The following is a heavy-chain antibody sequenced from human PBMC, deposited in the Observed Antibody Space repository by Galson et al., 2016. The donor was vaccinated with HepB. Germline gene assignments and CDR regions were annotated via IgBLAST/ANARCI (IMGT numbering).Heavy chain of an antibody. CDR3: VADHGGLDCFDF. J-gene: IGHJ3*01. V-gene: IGHV3-23*01. D-gene: IGHD4-23*01. Sequence: SLRLSCAASGFTFSAYAMAWARQAPGKGLEWVSGISDSGANPYYADSVRGRFSISRDDSKSTLYLQMTNLRVEDTALYYCVADHGGLDCFDFWGRGTMVTVSS. CDR1: GFTFSAYA. CDR2: ISDSGANP.